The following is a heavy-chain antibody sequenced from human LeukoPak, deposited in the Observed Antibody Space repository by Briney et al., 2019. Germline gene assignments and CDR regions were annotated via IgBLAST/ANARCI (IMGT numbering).Heavy chain of an antibody. J-gene: IGHJ4*02. CDR2: ISAYNGNT. CDR3: ARDLTGIAVAGGLNY. CDR1: GGTFSSYA. V-gene: IGHV1-18*01. Sequence: ASVKVSCKASGGTFSSYAISWVRQAPGQGLEWMGWISAYNGNTNYAQKLQGRVTMTTDTSTSTAYMELRSLRSDDTAVYYCARDLTGIAVAGGLNYWGQGTLVTVSS. D-gene: IGHD6-19*01.